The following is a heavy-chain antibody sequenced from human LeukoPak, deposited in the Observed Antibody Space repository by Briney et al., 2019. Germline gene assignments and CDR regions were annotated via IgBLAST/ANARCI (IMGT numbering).Heavy chain of an antibody. CDR2: IKQDGSEK. J-gene: IGHJ5*02. D-gene: IGHD5-24*01. V-gene: IGHV3-7*05. CDR3: ARASDPWLQLT. Sequence: PGGSLRLSCAASGFTFSNYWMIWVRQPPGKGLEWVGNIKQDGSEKRYADSVRGRFTISRDNAQTSLYLQMTSLRAEDTAVYYCARASDPWLQLTWGQGTLVTVSS. CDR1: GFTFSNYW.